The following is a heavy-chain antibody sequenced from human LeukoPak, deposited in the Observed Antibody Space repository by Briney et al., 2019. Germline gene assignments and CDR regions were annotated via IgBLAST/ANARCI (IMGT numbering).Heavy chain of an antibody. J-gene: IGHJ5*02. V-gene: IGHV3-21*01. CDR2: ISSDSTYI. Sequence: GGSLRLSCAASGFTFSSYSGNWVRQAPGKGLEWVSSISSDSTYIYHADSVKGRFTISRDNAKNSLYLQMNSLRDEDTAVYYCARDFTLDPWGQGTLVTVSS. CDR3: ARDFTLDP. CDR1: GFTFSSYS.